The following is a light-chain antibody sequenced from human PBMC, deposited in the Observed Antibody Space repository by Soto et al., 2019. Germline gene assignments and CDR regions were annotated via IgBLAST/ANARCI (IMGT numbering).Light chain of an antibody. CDR1: RSNIGSNL. J-gene: IGLJ3*02. CDR2: FND. V-gene: IGLV1-44*01. Sequence: SVLTQPPSASGTPGQRVSISCSGGRSNIGSNLVSWYQQLPGTAPKLLLYFNDQRPSGVPDRFSGSKSGTSASLAVSELQSEDEADYFCASWDDSLKGVLFGGGTKVTVL. CDR3: ASWDDSLKGVL.